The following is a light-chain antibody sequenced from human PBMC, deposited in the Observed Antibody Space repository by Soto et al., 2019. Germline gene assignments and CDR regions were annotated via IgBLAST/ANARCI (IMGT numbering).Light chain of an antibody. Sequence: QSALTQPASVSGSPGQSITISCTGTSSDIGTYNSVSWYQHHPGKAPKLLIFEVIDRPSGVSDRFSGSKSGNTASLTISGLQPEDEADYYCNSYTSSTTLVFGGGTKLTVL. J-gene: IGLJ2*01. CDR1: SSDIGTYNS. CDR2: EVI. CDR3: NSYTSSTTLV. V-gene: IGLV2-14*01.